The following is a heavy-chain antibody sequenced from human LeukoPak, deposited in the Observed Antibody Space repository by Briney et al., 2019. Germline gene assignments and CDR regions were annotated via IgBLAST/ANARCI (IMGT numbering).Heavy chain of an antibody. CDR2: IKPDGSEK. V-gene: IGHV3-7*01. D-gene: IGHD6-19*01. CDR3: ARDASALY. Sequence: PGGSLRLSCAASCLIFSKYWMTWVRQAPGKGLDWVASIKPDGSEKYYLDSVQVRFTICRYNARDSLYLQMNSLRDDATSVYFCARDASALYWGRGTLVSVSS. CDR1: CLIFSKYW. J-gene: IGHJ4*02.